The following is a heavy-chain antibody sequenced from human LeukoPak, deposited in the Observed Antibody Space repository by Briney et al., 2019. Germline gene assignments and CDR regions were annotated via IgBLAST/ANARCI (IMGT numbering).Heavy chain of an antibody. Sequence: GGSLRLSCAASGFTFSSYWMSWVRQAPGKGLEWVANIKQDGSEKYYVDSVKGRFTISRDNAKNSLYLQMNSLRAEDTAVYYCARAFYDSSGYYHLVGSFDYWGQGTLVTVSS. J-gene: IGHJ4*02. D-gene: IGHD3-22*01. CDR1: GFTFSSYW. CDR2: IKQDGSEK. CDR3: ARAFYDSSGYYHLVGSFDY. V-gene: IGHV3-7*01.